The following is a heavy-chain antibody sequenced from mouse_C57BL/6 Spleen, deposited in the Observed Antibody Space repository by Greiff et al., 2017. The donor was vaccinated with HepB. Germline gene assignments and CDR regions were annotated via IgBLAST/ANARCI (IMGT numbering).Heavy chain of an antibody. V-gene: IGHV5-16*01. D-gene: IGHD2-5*01. J-gene: IGHJ2*01. CDR3: ARKSNYGYYFDY. Sequence: EVQLVESEGGLVQPGSSMKLSCTASGFTFSDYYIAWVRQVPEKGLEWVANINYDGSSTYYLDSLKSRFIISRDNAKNILYLQMSSLKSEDTATYYCARKSNYGYYFDYWGQGTTLTVSS. CDR2: INYDGSST. CDR1: GFTFSDYY.